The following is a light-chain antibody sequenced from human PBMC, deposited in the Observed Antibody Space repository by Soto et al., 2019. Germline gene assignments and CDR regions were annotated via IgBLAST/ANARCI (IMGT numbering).Light chain of an antibody. J-gene: IGKJ4*01. CDR1: QSVSSN. Sequence: EIVMTQSPATLSVSPGERATLSCRASQSVSSNLAWYQQKPGQAPRLLIYGASTRATGIPARFSGSGSGTEFTLTISSLQSEDFAVYSCLQYNNWPPPFGGGTKVEIK. V-gene: IGKV3-15*01. CDR3: LQYNNWPPP. CDR2: GAS.